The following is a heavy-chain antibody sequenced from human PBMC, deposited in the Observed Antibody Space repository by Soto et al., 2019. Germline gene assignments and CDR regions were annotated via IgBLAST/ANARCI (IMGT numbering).Heavy chain of an antibody. D-gene: IGHD1-26*01. CDR1: GFTFSNAW. Sequence: GGSLRLSCAASGFTFSNAWMNWVRQAPGKGLEWVGRIKSKTDGGTTDYAAPVKGRFTISRDDSKNTLYLQMNSLKTDDTAVYYCTTGLVGYYYGMDVWGQGTTVTVSS. CDR3: TTGLVGYYYGMDV. CDR2: IKSKTDGGTT. V-gene: IGHV3-15*07. J-gene: IGHJ6*02.